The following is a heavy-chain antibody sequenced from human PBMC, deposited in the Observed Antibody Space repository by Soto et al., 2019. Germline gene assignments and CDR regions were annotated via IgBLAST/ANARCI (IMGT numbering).Heavy chain of an antibody. CDR1: GFTFSSYA. CDR2: TNGDGSKT. J-gene: IGHJ3*02. CDR3: VRGRVGTGAFDI. V-gene: IGHV3-23*04. D-gene: IGHD1-1*01. Sequence: EVQLVESGGGSQQPGGSLRLSCAASGFTFSSYAMSWVRRTPGEGLEWVSATNGDGSKTYVADSVKGRFTISRDNSMNTLFLEMHSLRAVDTAVYHCVRGRVGTGAFDIWGQGTLVTVSS.